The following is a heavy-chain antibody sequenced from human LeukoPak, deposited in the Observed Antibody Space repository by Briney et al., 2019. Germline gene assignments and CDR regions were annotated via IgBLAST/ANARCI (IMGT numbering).Heavy chain of an antibody. D-gene: IGHD2-15*01. CDR2: ISSNGGRT. CDR1: GFTFSNYA. V-gene: IGHV3-64*01. CDR3: ARGTCSGGTCYSADY. J-gene: IGHJ4*02. Sequence: GGSLRLSCAASGFTFSNYAMHWVRQAPGKGLEYVSAISSNGGRTYYANSVKGKFTTSRDNSKNTLYLQMGSLRAEDMAVYYCARGTCSGGTCYSADYWGQGTLVTVSS.